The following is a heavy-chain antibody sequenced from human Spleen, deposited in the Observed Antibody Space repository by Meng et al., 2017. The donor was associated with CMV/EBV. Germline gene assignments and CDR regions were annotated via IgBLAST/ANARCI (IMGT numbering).Heavy chain of an antibody. D-gene: IGHD1-7*01. CDR2: ISTSGDNT. CDR1: GFTFSSYA. Sequence: GGSLRLSCAASGFTFSSYAMNWVRQPPGKGLEWVSAISTSGDNTNYVDSVKGRFTISRDNSKNTLFLQMNSLRAEDTAVYYCAKPPRNYNSNWYTYSFAYRGQGTLVTVSS. V-gene: IGHV3-23*01. CDR3: AKPPRNYNSNWYTYSFAY. J-gene: IGHJ4*02.